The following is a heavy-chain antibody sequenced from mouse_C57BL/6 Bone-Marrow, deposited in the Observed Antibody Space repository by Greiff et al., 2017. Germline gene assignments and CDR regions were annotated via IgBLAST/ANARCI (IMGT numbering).Heavy chain of an antibody. CDR3: ARPYYSPFAY. CDR1: GFTFSSYG. D-gene: IGHD2-12*01. CDR2: ISSGGSYT. J-gene: IGHJ2*01. V-gene: IGHV5-6*01. Sequence: EVKLVESGGDLVKPGGSLKLSCAASGFTFSSYGMSWVRQTPDKRLEWVATISSGGSYTYYPDSVKGRFTISRDNAKNTLYLQMSSLKSEDTAMYYCARPYYSPFAYWGQGTTVTVSS.